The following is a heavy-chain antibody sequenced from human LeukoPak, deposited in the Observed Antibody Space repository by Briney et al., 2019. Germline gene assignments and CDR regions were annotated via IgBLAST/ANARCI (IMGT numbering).Heavy chain of an antibody. CDR2: IYRGGNT. V-gene: IGHV3-53*01. CDR3: AKGGYYYADY. J-gene: IGHJ4*02. D-gene: IGHD3-22*01. CDR1: GFTVSSKY. Sequence: GGSLRLSCAASGFTVSSKYMTWVRQAPGKGLEWVSVIYRGGNTYYADSVKGRFTISRDNSKNTLYLQMNSLRAEDTAVYYCAKGGYYYADYWGQGTLVTVSS.